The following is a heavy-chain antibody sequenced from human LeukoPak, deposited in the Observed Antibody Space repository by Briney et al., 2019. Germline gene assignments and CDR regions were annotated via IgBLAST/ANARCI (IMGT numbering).Heavy chain of an antibody. CDR2: INWNGGST. CDR1: GFTFDDYG. CDR3: ARAIAAAGTGDAFDI. D-gene: IGHD6-13*01. Sequence: PGGSLRLSCAASGFTFDDYGMSWVRQAPGKGLEWVSGINWNGGSTGYADSVRGRFTISRDNAKNSLYLQMNSLRAEDTASYYCARAIAAAGTGDAFDIWGQGTMVTVSS. J-gene: IGHJ3*02. V-gene: IGHV3-20*04.